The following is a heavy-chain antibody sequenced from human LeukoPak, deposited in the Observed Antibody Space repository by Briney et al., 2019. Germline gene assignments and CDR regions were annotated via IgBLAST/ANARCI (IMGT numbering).Heavy chain of an antibody. CDR1: GYTFTVYH. CDR3: GRDSTTAIGSYFDF. V-gene: IGHV1-2*02. Sequence: ASVKVSCKSSGYTFTVYHMHWVRQAPGQGLEWMGWVDLKSGGTRYAQKFQDRVTMTRDTSISVGYMELRRLTSDDTAVYYCGRDSTTAIGSYFDFWGQGTLVTVSS. J-gene: IGHJ4*02. CDR2: VDLKSGGT. D-gene: IGHD1-1*01.